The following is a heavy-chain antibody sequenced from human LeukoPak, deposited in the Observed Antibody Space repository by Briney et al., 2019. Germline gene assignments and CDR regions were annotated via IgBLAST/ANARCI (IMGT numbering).Heavy chain of an antibody. CDR3: AKGDSSSSPFYMDV. CDR2: ISGSGCST. V-gene: IGHV3-23*01. D-gene: IGHD6-6*01. Sequence: AISGSGCSTYYAASVKGRFTISRDNSKNTLYLQMNSLRAEDTAVYYCAKGDSSSSPFYMDVWGKGTTVTVSS. J-gene: IGHJ6*03.